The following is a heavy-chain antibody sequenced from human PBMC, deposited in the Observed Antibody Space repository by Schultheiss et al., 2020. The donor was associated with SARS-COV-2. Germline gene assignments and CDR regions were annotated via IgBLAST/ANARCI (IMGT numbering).Heavy chain of an antibody. D-gene: IGHD6-6*01. Sequence: ASVKVSCKASGYTFTSYGISWVRQAPGQGLEWMGWISAYNGNTNYAQKLQGRVTMTTDTSNTTAYMDLGSLGYGDTASYYCARGGAARPSGYYYYGFDVWGQGTTVTVSS. V-gene: IGHV1-18*01. CDR1: GYTFTSYG. CDR3: ARGGAARPSGYYYYGFDV. CDR2: ISAYNGNT. J-gene: IGHJ6*02.